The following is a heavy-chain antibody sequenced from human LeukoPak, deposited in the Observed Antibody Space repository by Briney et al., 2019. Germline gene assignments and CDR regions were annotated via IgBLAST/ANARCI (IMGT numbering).Heavy chain of an antibody. Sequence: GASVKVSCKASGYTFTSYDINWVRQATGQGLEWMGWMNPNSGDTNYAQKFQGRVTMTRDTSITTAYMELSRLKSDDTAVYYCARGLMSAVGVGYFDYWGQGTLVTVSS. CDR2: MNPNSGDT. CDR3: ARGLMSAVGVGYFDY. CDR1: GYTFTSYD. D-gene: IGHD1-26*01. V-gene: IGHV1-2*02. J-gene: IGHJ4*02.